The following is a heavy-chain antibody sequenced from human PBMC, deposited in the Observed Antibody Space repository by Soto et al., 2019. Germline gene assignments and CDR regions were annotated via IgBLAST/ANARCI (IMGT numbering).Heavy chain of an antibody. CDR3: ARVWTTVTNWFDP. Sequence: PSETLSLTCAVSGGSINSSNWWSWVRQPPGKGLEWIGEIYHSGSTNYNPSLKSRVTISVDKSKNQLSLKLSSVTAADTAVYYCARVWTTVTNWFDPWGQGTLVTVSS. D-gene: IGHD4-17*01. CDR1: GGSINSSNW. J-gene: IGHJ5*01. CDR2: IYHSGST. V-gene: IGHV4-4*02.